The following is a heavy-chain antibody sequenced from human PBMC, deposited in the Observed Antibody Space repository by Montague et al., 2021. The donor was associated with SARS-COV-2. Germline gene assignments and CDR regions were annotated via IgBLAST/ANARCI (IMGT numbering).Heavy chain of an antibody. Sequence: SLRLSCAASGFFFNRYFMSLVRQAPGKGLEWVSSISGDRETINYTDSVKGRFTISRDRSKNTLYLQLNNLRADDAAVYYCAKHLVPWYYFDYWGQGTTVTVSS. D-gene: IGHD3-16*01. CDR2: ISGDRETI. V-gene: IGHV3-23*01. CDR1: GFFFNRYF. CDR3: AKHLVPWYYFDY. J-gene: IGHJ4*02.